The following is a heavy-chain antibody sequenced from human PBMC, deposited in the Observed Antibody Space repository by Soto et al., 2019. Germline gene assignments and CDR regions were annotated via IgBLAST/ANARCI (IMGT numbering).Heavy chain of an antibody. CDR3: AKIRSGGHFDC. D-gene: IGHD2-15*01. CDR1: GFIFSSYT. J-gene: IGHJ4*02. CDR2: ITAGSTI. V-gene: IGHV3-48*02. Sequence: GGSLRLSCAASGFIFSSYTLGWVRQAPGKGLEWVSSITAGSTIYYADSVKGRFTISRNNAKNSLYLQLDSLRDEDTAVYYCAKIRSGGHFDCWGQGTLVTVSS.